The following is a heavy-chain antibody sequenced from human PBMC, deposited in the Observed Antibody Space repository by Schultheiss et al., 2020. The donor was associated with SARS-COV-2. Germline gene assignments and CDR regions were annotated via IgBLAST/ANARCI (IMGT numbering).Heavy chain of an antibody. D-gene: IGHD3-9*01. V-gene: IGHV4-59*12. J-gene: IGHJ4*02. CDR1: GGSISSYY. CDR2: IYYSGST. CDR3: ARGGPGRYFDY. Sequence: SETLSLTCTVSGGSISSYYWSWIRQPPGKGLEWIGSIYYSGSTNYNPSLKSRVTISVDTSKNQFSLKLSSVTAADTAVYYCARGGPGRYFDYWGQGTLVTVAS.